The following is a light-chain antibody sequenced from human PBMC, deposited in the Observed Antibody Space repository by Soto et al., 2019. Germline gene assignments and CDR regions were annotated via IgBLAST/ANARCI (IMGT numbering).Light chain of an antibody. V-gene: IGKV1-39*01. Sequence: DIQMTQSPSSLSASVGDRVTITCRASQSISSYLNWYQQKPGKAPKLLIYAASSLQSGVPSRFSDSASGTDFTLTISSLQPEHFAISYCQQSSSTPHMYTFGQGTKLEIK. CDR2: AAS. CDR1: QSISSY. J-gene: IGKJ2*01. CDR3: QQSSSTPHMYT.